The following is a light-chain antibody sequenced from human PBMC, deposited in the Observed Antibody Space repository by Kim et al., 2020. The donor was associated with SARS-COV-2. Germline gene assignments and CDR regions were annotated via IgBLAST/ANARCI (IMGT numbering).Light chain of an antibody. J-gene: IGLJ3*02. CDR3: SSYTSASTVM. CDR1: NNDVGGFDF. V-gene: IGLV2-14*03. CDR2: DVT. Sequence: GQSITISCTGTNNDVGGFDFVSWYQQHPGKVPKLIIYDVTNRPSGVSNRFSASKSDNTASLTISGLQAEDEADYYCSSYTSASTVMFGGGTQLTV.